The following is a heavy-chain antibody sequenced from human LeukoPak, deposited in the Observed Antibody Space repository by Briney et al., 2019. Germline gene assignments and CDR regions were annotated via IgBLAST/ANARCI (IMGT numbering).Heavy chain of an antibody. V-gene: IGHV4-59*01. D-gene: IGHD6-13*01. Sequence: SETLSLTCTVFGASISTYYWSWIRQSPGKGLQWIGYIYYSGSTNYNPSLKSRVTISVDTSKNQFSLKLSSVTAADTAVYYCARESAAGPYYYYGMDVWGQGTTVTVSS. J-gene: IGHJ6*02. CDR3: ARESAAGPYYYYGMDV. CDR2: IYYSGST. CDR1: GASISTYY.